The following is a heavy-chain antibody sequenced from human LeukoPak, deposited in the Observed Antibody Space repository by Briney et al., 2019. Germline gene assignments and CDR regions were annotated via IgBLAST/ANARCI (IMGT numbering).Heavy chain of an antibody. J-gene: IGHJ4*02. Sequence: HPGGSLRLSCAASGFSFSAYGVHRVRQAPGKGLEWVAVIWYDGGSKDYADSVKGRFTLSRDNSKNTLYLQMNSLTVEDTAVYYCARSQSSSLIDYWGQGTLVTVSS. CDR1: GFSFSAYG. CDR3: ARSQSSSLIDY. CDR2: IWYDGGSK. D-gene: IGHD6-13*01. V-gene: IGHV3-33*01.